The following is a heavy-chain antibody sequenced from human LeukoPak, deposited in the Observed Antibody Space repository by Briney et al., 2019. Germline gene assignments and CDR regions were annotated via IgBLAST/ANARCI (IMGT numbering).Heavy chain of an antibody. V-gene: IGHV3-9*01. CDR3: AKDFYGGSLYYFDY. CDR1: GFTFSDYY. D-gene: IGHD6-13*01. CDR2: ISLNSGSM. Sequence: PGGSLRLSCAASGFTFSDYYMTWFRQAPGKGLEWVSGISLNSGSMGYADSVKGRFTISRDNAKNSLYLQMNSLRAEDTALYYCAKDFYGGSLYYFDYRGQGTLVTVSS. J-gene: IGHJ4*02.